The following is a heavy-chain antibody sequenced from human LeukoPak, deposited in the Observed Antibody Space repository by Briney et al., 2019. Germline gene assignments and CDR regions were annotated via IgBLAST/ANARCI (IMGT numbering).Heavy chain of an antibody. J-gene: IGHJ4*02. CDR2: IYYSGST. V-gene: IGHV4-39*01. CDR3: ARATRGYYYDSSGYYRFDY. D-gene: IGHD3-22*01. CDR1: GGSISSSSYY. Sequence: SETLSLTCTVSGGSISSSSYYWGWVRQPPGKGLEWIGSIYYSGSTSYNPSLKSRVTISVDTSKNQFSRKLSSVTAADTAVYYCARATRGYYYDSSGYYRFDYWGQGTLVTVSS.